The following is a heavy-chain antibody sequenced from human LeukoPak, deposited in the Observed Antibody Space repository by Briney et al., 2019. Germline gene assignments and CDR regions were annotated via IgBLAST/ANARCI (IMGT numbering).Heavy chain of an antibody. D-gene: IGHD3-10*01. CDR3: ARVTYYYGSGRQDGFDY. J-gene: IGHJ4*02. CDR1: GLSLTHDG. CDR2: ISFHNGDT. Sequence: ASVKVSCKASGLSLTHDGISWVRLAPGQGLVWMGWISFHNGDTLYAQNFQGRLTVTTDTSTSTAYMELTSLTSDDTAVYFCARVTYYYGSGRQDGFDYWGQGTLVTVSS. V-gene: IGHV1-18*01.